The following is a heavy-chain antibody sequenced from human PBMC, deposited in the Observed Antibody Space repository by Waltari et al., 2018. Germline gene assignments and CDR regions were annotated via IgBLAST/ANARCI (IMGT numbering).Heavy chain of an antibody. D-gene: IGHD1-1*01. J-gene: IGHJ4*02. CDR2: ISKEGTRT. CDR3: ARVEPADYIGTDY. Sequence: EVRLVESGGGSVQSGGSLRRSCEVSGFTFRDYWMHWVRQSPGKGLMWVARISKEGTRTRYADSVNGRFTISRDNTKNTLYLQMHSLTAEDTAVYFCARVEPADYIGTDYWGPGTLVTVSS. V-gene: IGHV3-74*01. CDR1: GFTFRDYW.